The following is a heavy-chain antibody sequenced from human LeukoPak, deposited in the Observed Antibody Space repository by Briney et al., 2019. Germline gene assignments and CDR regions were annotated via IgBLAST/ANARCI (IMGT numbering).Heavy chain of an antibody. D-gene: IGHD6-13*01. Sequence: GGSLRLSCAGSGFTVSSNYMSWVRQAPGKGLEWVSVIYSDGSTYYADSVKGRFIISRDNSKNTLYLQMSSLRAEDTAVYYCAGAGAAAGPFDYWGQGTLVTVSS. V-gene: IGHV3-66*01. CDR1: GFTVSSNY. CDR3: AGAGAAAGPFDY. CDR2: IYSDGST. J-gene: IGHJ4*02.